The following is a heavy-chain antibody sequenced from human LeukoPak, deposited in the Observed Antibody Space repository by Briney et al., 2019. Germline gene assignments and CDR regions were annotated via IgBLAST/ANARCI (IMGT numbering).Heavy chain of an antibody. Sequence: GGSLRLSCAASGFTFSSYWMSWVRRAPGKGLEWVANIKQDGSEKYYVDSVKGRFTISRDNAKNSPYLQMNSLRAEDTAVYYCARDYYDSSGYYLYYYYYYMDVWGKGTTVTVSS. D-gene: IGHD3-22*01. CDR3: ARDYYDSSGYYLYYYYYYMDV. CDR2: IKQDGSEK. J-gene: IGHJ6*03. CDR1: GFTFSSYW. V-gene: IGHV3-7*01.